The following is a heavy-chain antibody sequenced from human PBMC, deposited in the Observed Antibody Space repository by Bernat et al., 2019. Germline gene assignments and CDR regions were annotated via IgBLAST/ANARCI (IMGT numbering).Heavy chain of an antibody. CDR1: GGTFSSYA. J-gene: IGHJ2*01. CDR2: IIPYFGTA. Sequence: QVQLVQSGAEVKKPGSSVKVSCKASGGTFSSYAISWVRQPPGQGLEWMGGIIPYFGTANYAQKFQGRVTITADESTSTAYMELSSLRSEDTAVYYCARVGDSSSWDGYFDLWGRGTLVTVSS. CDR3: ARVGDSSSWDGYFDL. V-gene: IGHV1-69*01. D-gene: IGHD6-13*01.